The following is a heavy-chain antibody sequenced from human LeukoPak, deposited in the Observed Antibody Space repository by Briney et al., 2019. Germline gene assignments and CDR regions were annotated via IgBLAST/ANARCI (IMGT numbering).Heavy chain of an antibody. J-gene: IGHJ4*02. V-gene: IGHV3-23*01. CDR3: AKDLGSYYNYFDY. D-gene: IGHD1-26*01. Sequence: GGSLRLSCAASGFTSSSYGMSWVRQAPGKGLEWVSAISGSGGSTYYADSVKGRFTISRDNSKNTLYLQMNSLRAEDTAVYYCAKDLGSYYNYFDYWGQGTLVTVSS. CDR1: GFTSSSYG. CDR2: ISGSGGST.